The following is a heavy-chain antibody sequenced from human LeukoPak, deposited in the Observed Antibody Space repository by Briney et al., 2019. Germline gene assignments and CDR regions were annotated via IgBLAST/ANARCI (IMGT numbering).Heavy chain of an antibody. CDR1: GGTFSSYA. Sequence: SVKVSCKASGGTFSSYAISWVRQAPGQGLEWMGRIIPILGVANYAQKFQGRVTITADKSTSTAYMELSSLRSEDTAVYYCARAAGTQPQDRYCSGGSCYSEVYYYGMDVWGQGTTVTVSS. D-gene: IGHD2-15*01. V-gene: IGHV1-69*04. CDR2: IIPILGVA. J-gene: IGHJ6*02. CDR3: ARAAGTQPQDRYCSGGSCYSEVYYYGMDV.